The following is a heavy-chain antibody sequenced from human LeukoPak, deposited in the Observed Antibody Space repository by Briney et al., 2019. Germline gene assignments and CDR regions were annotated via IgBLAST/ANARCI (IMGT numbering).Heavy chain of an antibody. D-gene: IGHD3-16*01. CDR1: GYSFTSYG. J-gene: IGHJ4*02. Sequence: GASVKVSCKASGYSFTSYGISWVRQAPGQWLEWMGWISAYNGNTNYAQKLQGRVTMTADTSTSTAYMELRSLRSDDTAVYYCARDLWGENFDYWGQGTLVTVSS. CDR3: ARDLWGENFDY. V-gene: IGHV1-18*01. CDR2: ISAYNGNT.